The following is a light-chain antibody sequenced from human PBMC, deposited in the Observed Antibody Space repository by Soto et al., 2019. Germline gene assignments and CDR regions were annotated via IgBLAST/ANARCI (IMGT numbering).Light chain of an antibody. J-gene: IGKJ4*02. V-gene: IGKV1-33*01. CDR1: QDITKS. Sequence: DIQMTQSPSSLSVSVGDRVTITCQASQDQASQDITKSLNWYQQKPGKAPNLLIYAASNLEEGVPSRFSGSASGTHFTLTIDSLQAEDIATYYCQQYDSFPLTFGGGTKVEIK. CDR2: AAS. CDR3: QQYDSFPLT.